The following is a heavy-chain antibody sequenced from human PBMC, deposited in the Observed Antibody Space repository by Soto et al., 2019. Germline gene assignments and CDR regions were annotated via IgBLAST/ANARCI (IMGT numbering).Heavy chain of an antibody. V-gene: IGHV4-31*03. CDR1: GGSISSGGYY. CDR2: IYYSGST. Sequence: SETLSLTCTVSGGSISSGGYYLRWIRQHPGKGLEWIGYIYYSGSTYYNPSLKSRVTISVDTSKNQFSLKLSSVTAADTAVYYCVRNYYYYGMDVWGQGTTVTVSS. CDR3: VRNYYYYGMDV. J-gene: IGHJ6*02.